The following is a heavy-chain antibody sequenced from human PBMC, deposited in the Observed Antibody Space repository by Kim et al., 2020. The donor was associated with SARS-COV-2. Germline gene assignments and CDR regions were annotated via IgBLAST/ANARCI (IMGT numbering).Heavy chain of an antibody. CDR3: AKGGWNDLRGVDY. D-gene: IGHD1-1*01. J-gene: IGHJ4*02. V-gene: IGHV3-30*02. Sequence: AESVKGRFTISRDTSKNTLYLQMNSLRPEDTAVYYCAKGGWNDLRGVDYWGQGTLVTVSS.